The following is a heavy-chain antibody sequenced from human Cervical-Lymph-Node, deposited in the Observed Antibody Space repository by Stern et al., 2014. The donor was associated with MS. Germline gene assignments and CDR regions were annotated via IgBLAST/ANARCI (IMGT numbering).Heavy chain of an antibody. CDR2: IDPRGVGT. J-gene: IGHJ4*02. D-gene: IGHD2-8*02. V-gene: IGHV1-46*01. CDR3: ATFPICTGGHCHDY. CDR1: GYTFTTYS. Sequence: QVQLVQSGAEVRKPGASVKISCKTSGYTFTTYSIHWVRQAPGHGLEWMGIIDPRGVGTTYAQKFRGRVSMTGDTSTSTVYLDLSSLTSDDTGVYFCATFPICTGGHCHDYWGQGTLVAVSS.